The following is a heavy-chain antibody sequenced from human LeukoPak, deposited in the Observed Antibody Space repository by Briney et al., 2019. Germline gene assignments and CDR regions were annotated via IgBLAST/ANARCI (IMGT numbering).Heavy chain of an antibody. CDR2: IHHDGSNK. Sequence: GGSLRLSCAASGFTFSSYGMHWVRQAPGKGLDWVAFIHHDGSNKYYADSVRGRFTISRDNSKNTLYLKMNSLRAEDTAVYYCAKGGGWEVQYYYYYMDVWGKGTTVTISS. J-gene: IGHJ6*03. V-gene: IGHV3-30*02. D-gene: IGHD1-26*01. CDR1: GFTFSSYG. CDR3: AKGGGWEVQYYYYYMDV.